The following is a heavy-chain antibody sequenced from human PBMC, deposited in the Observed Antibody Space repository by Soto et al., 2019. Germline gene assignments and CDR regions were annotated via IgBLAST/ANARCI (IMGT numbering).Heavy chain of an antibody. CDR2: IKQDGSEN. J-gene: IGHJ4*02. CDR3: ARDVILRSFDWFPPVATIQDY. D-gene: IGHD3-9*01. CDR1: GFTFSNYW. Sequence: GGSLRLSCAASGFTFSNYWMTWVRQAPGKGLEWVANIKQDGSENYYVDSVKGRFTISRDNAKNSLYLHMNSLKADDTAVYYCARDVILRSFDWFPPVATIQDYWGQGTLVTVYS. V-gene: IGHV3-7*01.